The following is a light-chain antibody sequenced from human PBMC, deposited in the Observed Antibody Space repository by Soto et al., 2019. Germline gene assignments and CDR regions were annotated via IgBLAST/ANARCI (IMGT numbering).Light chain of an antibody. J-gene: IGLJ1*01. CDR2: DVS. V-gene: IGLV2-11*01. CDR3: CSYAGSYV. Sequence: QSALTQPRSVSGSPGQSVTISCTGTSSDVGDYNYVSWYQQHPGKAPKFLIFDVSKRPSGVPDRFSGSKSGNTASLTISGLQAEDEADYYCCSYAGSYVFGTGTKLPVL. CDR1: SSDVGDYNY.